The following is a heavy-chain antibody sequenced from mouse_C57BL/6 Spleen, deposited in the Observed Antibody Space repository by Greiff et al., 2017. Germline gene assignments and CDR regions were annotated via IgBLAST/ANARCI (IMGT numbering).Heavy chain of an antibody. Sequence: EVQLVESGGGLVQPGGSLSLSCAASGFTFTDYYMSWVRQPPGKALEWLGFIRNKANGYTTEYSASVKGRFTISRDNSQSILYLQMNALRAEDSATNYCARDGGWVPFAYWGQGTLVTVSA. J-gene: IGHJ3*01. D-gene: IGHD2-3*01. CDR1: GFTFTDYY. CDR3: ARDGGWVPFAY. V-gene: IGHV7-3*01. CDR2: IRNKANGYTT.